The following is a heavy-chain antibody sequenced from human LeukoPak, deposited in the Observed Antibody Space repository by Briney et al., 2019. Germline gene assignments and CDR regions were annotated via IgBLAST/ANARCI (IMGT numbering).Heavy chain of an antibody. D-gene: IGHD2-15*01. CDR2: INQDGTEK. J-gene: IGHJ3*01. CDR1: GFPFSTYW. Sequence: GESLRLSCAASGFPFSTYWMSWVRQAPGKGLEWVANINQDGTEKYYVDSVKGRFSISRDSSKHTLYLQMNTLRADDTAVYYCAKDGSNDWRWGAFDVWGQGTMVTVSS. CDR3: AKDGSNDWRWGAFDV. V-gene: IGHV3-7*03.